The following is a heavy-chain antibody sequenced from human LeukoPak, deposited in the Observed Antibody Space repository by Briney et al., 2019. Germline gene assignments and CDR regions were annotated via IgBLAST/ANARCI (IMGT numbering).Heavy chain of an antibody. V-gene: IGHV1-18*04. CDR2: ISGYNGNT. CDR1: GHTFTRYG. Sequence: ASVKVSCKTSGHTFTRYGISWVRQAPGQGLEWMGWISGYNGNTNDAQKFQGRVNMTTDTSTSTAYMELRSLRSDDTAVYYCARDCSGGSCHFDYWGQGTLVTVPS. D-gene: IGHD2-15*01. CDR3: ARDCSGGSCHFDY. J-gene: IGHJ4*02.